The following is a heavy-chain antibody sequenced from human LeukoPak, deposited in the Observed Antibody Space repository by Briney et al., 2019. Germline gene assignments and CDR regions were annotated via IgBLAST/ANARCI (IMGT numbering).Heavy chain of an antibody. CDR1: GYTLTELS. D-gene: IGHD1-26*01. Sequence: ASVKVSCKVSGYTLTELSMHWVRQAPGKGLEWMGGFDPEDGGTIYAQKFQGRVTMTEDTSTDTAYMELSSLRSEDTAVYYCATDPVGASTFDYWGQGTLVTVSS. CDR2: FDPEDGGT. J-gene: IGHJ4*02. V-gene: IGHV1-24*01. CDR3: ATDPVGASTFDY.